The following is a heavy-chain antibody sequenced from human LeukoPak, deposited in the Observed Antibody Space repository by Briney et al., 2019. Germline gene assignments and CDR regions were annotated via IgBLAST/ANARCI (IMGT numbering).Heavy chain of an antibody. D-gene: IGHD2-2*01. CDR1: GYTFTGYY. V-gene: IGHV1-2*02. CDR2: INPNSGGT. J-gene: IGHJ6*03. Sequence: ASVKVSCKASGYTFTGYYMHWVRQAPGQGLEWMGWINPNSGGTNYAQKFQGRVTMTRDTSISTAYVELSRLRSDDTAVYYCARGDIVVVPIRYYYMDVWGKGTTVTISS. CDR3: ARGDIVVVPIRYYYMDV.